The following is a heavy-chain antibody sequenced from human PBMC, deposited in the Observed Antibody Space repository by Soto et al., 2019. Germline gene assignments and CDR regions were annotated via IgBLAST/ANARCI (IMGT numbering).Heavy chain of an antibody. CDR3: ARGGGFWSGLGRWFDP. D-gene: IGHD3-3*01. Sequence: SVKVSCKASGGTFSSYAISWVRQAPGQGLEWMGGIIPIFGTANYAQKFQGRVTITADKSTSTAYMELSSLRSEDTAVYYCARGGGFWSGLGRWFDPWGQGTLVTVSS. CDR2: IIPIFGTA. V-gene: IGHV1-69*06. CDR1: GGTFSSYA. J-gene: IGHJ5*02.